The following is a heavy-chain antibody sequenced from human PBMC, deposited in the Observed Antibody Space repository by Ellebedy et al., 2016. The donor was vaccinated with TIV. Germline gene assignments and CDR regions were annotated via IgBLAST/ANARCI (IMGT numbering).Heavy chain of an antibody. J-gene: IGHJ4*02. D-gene: IGHD4-17*01. CDR2: IWYDGSNK. CDR3: AREALDYGDYGVCYFDY. CDR1: GFTFSSYG. Sequence: GGSLRLXXAASGFTFSSYGMHWVRQAPGKGLEWVAVIWYDGSNKYYADSVKGRFTISRDNSKNTLYLQMNSLRAEDTAVYYCAREALDYGDYGVCYFDYWGQGTLVTVSS. V-gene: IGHV3-33*08.